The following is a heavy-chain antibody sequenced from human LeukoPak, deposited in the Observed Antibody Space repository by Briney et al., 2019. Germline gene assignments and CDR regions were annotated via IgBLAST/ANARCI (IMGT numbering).Heavy chain of an antibody. J-gene: IGHJ3*01. CDR2: ISPYNDNT. V-gene: IGHV1-18*01. CDR3: ARPANLYYSSDAFAL. D-gene: IGHD2/OR15-2a*01. CDR1: GYTFTSYG. Sequence: ASVKVSCKASGYTFTSYGISWVRQAPGQGLEWMGWISPYNDNTNYAQKVQGRVTMATNTSTNTASLELTNLRSDDTAVYYCARPANLYYSSDAFALWGQGTMVTVSS.